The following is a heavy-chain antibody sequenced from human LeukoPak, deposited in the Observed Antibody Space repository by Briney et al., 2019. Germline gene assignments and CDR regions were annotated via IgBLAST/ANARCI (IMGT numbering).Heavy chain of an antibody. CDR2: INSGGTVT. Sequence: GGSLRLSCAASGFTFSDFWMHWVRQAPGKELVWVSRINSGGTVTNYADSVKGRLTISRDNAKNTVYLEINSLRAEDTAVYYCARGGLFAYYFDYWGQGTLVTVSS. D-gene: IGHD3-10*02. CDR3: ARGGLFAYYFDY. V-gene: IGHV3-74*01. J-gene: IGHJ4*02. CDR1: GFTFSDFW.